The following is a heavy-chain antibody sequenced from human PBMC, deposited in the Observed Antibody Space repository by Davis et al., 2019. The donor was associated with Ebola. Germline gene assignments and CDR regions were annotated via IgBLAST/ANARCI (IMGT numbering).Heavy chain of an antibody. J-gene: IGHJ6*04. V-gene: IGHV3-33*06. CDR1: GFTFSNYG. D-gene: IGHD3-3*01. CDR2: IWYDGSNK. Sequence: GESLKISCAASGFTFSNYGMHWVRQAPGKGLEWVAVIWYDGSNKYYADSVKGRFTISRDNSKKTLYLQMNSLRAEDTAVYYCAKSGLSFGVVKYHYGMDVWGKGTTVTVSS. CDR3: AKSGLSFGVVKYHYGMDV.